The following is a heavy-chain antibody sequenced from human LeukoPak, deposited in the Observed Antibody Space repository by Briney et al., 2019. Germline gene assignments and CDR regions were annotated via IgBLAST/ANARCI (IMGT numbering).Heavy chain of an antibody. CDR3: ARGVEPLAANTLAY. Sequence: GGSLRLSCAASGFTVITNDMTWVRQAPGKGLEWVSVLYSDGNTKYADSVQGRFTISRDNSKNTLYLEMNSLRPDDTAVYYCARGVEPLAANTLAYWGQVTLVTVSS. CDR2: LYSDGNT. CDR1: GFTVITND. D-gene: IGHD1-14*01. J-gene: IGHJ4*02. V-gene: IGHV3-53*01.